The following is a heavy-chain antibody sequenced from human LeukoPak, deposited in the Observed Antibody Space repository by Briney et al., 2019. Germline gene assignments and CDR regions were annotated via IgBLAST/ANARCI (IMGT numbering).Heavy chain of an antibody. CDR1: IFTFSSYA. Sequence: GGSLRLSCAASIFTFSSYAMSWVRQAPGKGLEWVSGITGSGGSTYYADSVKGRFTISRDNSRNTLYLQMGSLRAEDMAVYYCATYYYDSGGFHFHHWGQGTLVTVSS. CDR2: ITGSGGST. J-gene: IGHJ1*01. CDR3: ATYYYDSGGFHFHH. V-gene: IGHV3-23*01. D-gene: IGHD3-22*01.